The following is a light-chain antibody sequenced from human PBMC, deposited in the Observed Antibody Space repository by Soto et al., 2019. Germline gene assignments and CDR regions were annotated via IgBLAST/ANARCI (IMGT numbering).Light chain of an antibody. CDR2: DVS. Sequence: QSVLTQPASVSGSPGQSITISCTGTSSDVGGYNYVSWYQHHPGKAPKLIIYDVSNRPSGVSIRFSGSKSGNTASLTISGLQAEDEADYYCISYTDNNLYVFGTGTKVTVL. V-gene: IGLV2-14*03. J-gene: IGLJ1*01. CDR3: ISYTDNNLYV. CDR1: SSDVGGYNY.